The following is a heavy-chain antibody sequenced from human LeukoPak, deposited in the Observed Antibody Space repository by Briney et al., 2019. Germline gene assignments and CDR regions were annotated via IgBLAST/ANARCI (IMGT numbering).Heavy chain of an antibody. CDR1: GGSISSSNW. CDR2: IYHSGST. D-gene: IGHD3-9*01. V-gene: IGHV4-4*02. Sequence: PSETLSPTCAVSGGSISSSNWWSWVRQPPGKGLEWIGEIYHSGSTNYNPSLKSRVTISVDKSKNQSSLKLSSVTAADTAVYYCAREAPVLRYFDWLSYYFDYWGQGTLVTVSS. J-gene: IGHJ4*02. CDR3: AREAPVLRYFDWLSYYFDY.